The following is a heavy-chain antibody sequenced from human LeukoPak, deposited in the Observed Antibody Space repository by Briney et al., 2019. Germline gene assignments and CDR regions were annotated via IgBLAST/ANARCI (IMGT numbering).Heavy chain of an antibody. V-gene: IGHV4-61*02. CDR2: IYSSGTT. CDR3: ARGYSGSYYWPSYFDY. Sequence: SQTLSLTCIVSGGSISSGSYYWSWIRQPAGKGLEWIGRIYSSGTTNYHPSLKSRVTISVDTSKNQFSLKLSSVTAADTAVYYCARGYSGSYYWPSYFDYWGQGTLVTVSS. J-gene: IGHJ4*02. CDR1: GGSISSGSYY. D-gene: IGHD1-26*01.